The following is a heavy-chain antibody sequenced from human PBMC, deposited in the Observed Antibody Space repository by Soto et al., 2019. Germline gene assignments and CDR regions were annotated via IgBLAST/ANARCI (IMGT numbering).Heavy chain of an antibody. D-gene: IGHD3-16*01. V-gene: IGHV4-31*03. CDR1: GGSINSVGHY. CDR2: IYYNGHT. CDR3: AREVSAYGVLDR. J-gene: IGHJ5*02. Sequence: SETLSLTCSVSGGSINSVGHYWTWIRQLPGKGLEWMGYIYYNGHTYYNPSLQGRATISLDSSQDQISLKLTYATAAYTALYFCAREVSAYGVLDRWGQVTLVTVS.